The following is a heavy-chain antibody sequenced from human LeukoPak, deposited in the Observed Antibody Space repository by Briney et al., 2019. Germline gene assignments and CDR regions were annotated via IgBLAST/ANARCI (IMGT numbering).Heavy chain of an antibody. CDR2: IYHTGST. CDR1: GDSISSNNW. D-gene: IGHD6-19*01. Sequence: SETLSLTCAVSGDSISSNNWWSWVRQPPGKGLEWIGEIYHTGSTNYSPSLKSRVTISIDKSKNQLSLKLSSVTAADTAVYYCARKGDWYVGDFWGQGTLVTVSS. CDR3: ARKGDWYVGDF. J-gene: IGHJ4*02. V-gene: IGHV4-4*02.